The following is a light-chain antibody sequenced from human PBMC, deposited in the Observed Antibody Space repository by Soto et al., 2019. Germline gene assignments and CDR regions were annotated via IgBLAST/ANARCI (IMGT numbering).Light chain of an antibody. Sequence: QSVLTQPASVSGSPGQSITISCTGTSSDVGGHNYVSWYQQHPGKAPKLLIYEVTNRPSGVSNRFSGSKSGNTASLTISGRQADDEADYYCSSYTSSSTYVFGTGTKLTVL. V-gene: IGLV2-14*01. CDR1: SSDVGGHNY. CDR3: SSYTSSSTYV. CDR2: EVT. J-gene: IGLJ1*01.